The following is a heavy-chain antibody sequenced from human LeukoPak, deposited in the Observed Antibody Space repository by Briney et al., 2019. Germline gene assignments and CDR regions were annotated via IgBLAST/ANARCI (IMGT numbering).Heavy chain of an antibody. J-gene: IGHJ4*02. CDR2: ISWNSGST. CDR1: GFTFDDYA. V-gene: IGHV3-9*01. Sequence: GGSLRLSCAASGFTFDDYAMHWVRQAPGKGLEWVSGISWNSGSTGYADSVKGRFTISRDNAKNSLYLQMNSLRAEDTALYYCAKDKRGIAAAGYFDYWGQGTLVTVSS. CDR3: AKDKRGIAAAGYFDY. D-gene: IGHD6-13*01.